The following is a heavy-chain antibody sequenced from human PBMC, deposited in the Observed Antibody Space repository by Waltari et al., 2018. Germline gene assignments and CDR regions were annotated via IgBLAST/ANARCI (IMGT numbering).Heavy chain of an antibody. CDR1: GGSISSYS. J-gene: IGHJ6*03. Sequence: QVQLQESGPGLVKPSETLSLTCPVSGGSISSYSWSWIRQPAGKGREWIGRIYTSGGTNYNPSLKSRVTMSVDTSKNQFSLKLSSVTAADTAVYYCARDRSSSSWYEGYYYYYMDVWGKGTTVTVSS. V-gene: IGHV4-4*07. CDR3: ARDRSSSSWYEGYYYYYMDV. D-gene: IGHD6-13*01. CDR2: IYTSGGT.